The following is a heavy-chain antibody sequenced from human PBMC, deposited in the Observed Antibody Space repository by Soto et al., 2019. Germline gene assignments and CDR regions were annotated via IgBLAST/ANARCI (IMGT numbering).Heavy chain of an antibody. J-gene: IGHJ4*02. CDR3: ARVRYSDSWHGLIDY. Sequence: QLQLQESGSGLMKPSQTLSLTCTVSGGSISSGAYSWSWIRQPPGKGVEWIGYIDHSASTYYIPSLRSRVTISMDRTKNQFPLHLNSVTAGDTAVYFCARVRYSDSWHGLIDYWGQGTLVTVSS. V-gene: IGHV4-30-2*01. CDR2: IDHSAST. D-gene: IGHD4-4*01. CDR1: GGSISSGAYS.